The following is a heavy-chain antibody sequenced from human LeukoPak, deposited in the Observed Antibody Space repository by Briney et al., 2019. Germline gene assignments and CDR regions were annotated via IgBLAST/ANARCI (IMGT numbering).Heavy chain of an antibody. J-gene: IGHJ4*02. V-gene: IGHV4-31*03. Sequence: PSETLSPTCTVSGGSIRSGGYYWSWIRQHPGKGLEWIGYIYYSGSTYYNLSLKSRVIISVDTSKNQFSLKLSSVTAADTAVYYCAQSGGFAWGAFDFWGQGTPVTVSS. CDR3: AQSGGFAWGAFDF. CDR2: IYYSGST. CDR1: GGSIRSGGYY. D-gene: IGHD3-9*01.